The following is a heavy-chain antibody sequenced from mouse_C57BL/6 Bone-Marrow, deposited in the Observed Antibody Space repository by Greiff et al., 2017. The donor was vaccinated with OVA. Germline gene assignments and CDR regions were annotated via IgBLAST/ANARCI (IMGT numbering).Heavy chain of an antibody. D-gene: IGHD1-1*01. J-gene: IGHJ1*03. CDR2: IWSGGST. CDR1: GFSLTSYG. Sequence: VQLQQSGPGLVQPSQSLSITCTVSGFSLTSYGVHWVRQSPGKGLEWLGVIWSGGSTDYNAAFISRLSISKDHSKSQVFFKMKILQANDTPINYGARNSDYYGSFWYFDVWGTGTTVTAAS. V-gene: IGHV2-2*02. CDR3: ARNSDYYGSFWYFDV.